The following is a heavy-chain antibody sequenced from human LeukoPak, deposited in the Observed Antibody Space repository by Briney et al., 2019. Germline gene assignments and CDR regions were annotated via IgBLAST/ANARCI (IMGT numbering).Heavy chain of an antibody. CDR1: GYSFTSYW. D-gene: IGHD3-3*01. Sequence: GESLKISCKGSGYSFTSYWIGWVRQMPGKGLEWMGIIYPGDSDTRYSPSFQGQVTISADKSISTAYLQWSSLKASDTAMYYCARLVGRVTIFGVVNCYYGMDVWGQGTTVTVSS. V-gene: IGHV5-51*01. CDR3: ARLVGRVTIFGVVNCYYGMDV. CDR2: IYPGDSDT. J-gene: IGHJ6*02.